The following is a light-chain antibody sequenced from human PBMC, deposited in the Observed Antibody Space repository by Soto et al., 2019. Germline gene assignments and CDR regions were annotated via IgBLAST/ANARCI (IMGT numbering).Light chain of an antibody. CDR2: ANN. CDR3: ASWDDSLNGLV. V-gene: IGLV1-44*01. CDR1: RSNIGGHI. Sequence: QSVLTQPPSLSETPGQRVTISCSGSRSNIGGHIVNWYQQLPGMAPKLLMSANNQRSSGGPERVSGSKSGSSASLAISGLQSEDEAAYYCASWDDSLNGLVFGGGTKVTVL. J-gene: IGLJ2*01.